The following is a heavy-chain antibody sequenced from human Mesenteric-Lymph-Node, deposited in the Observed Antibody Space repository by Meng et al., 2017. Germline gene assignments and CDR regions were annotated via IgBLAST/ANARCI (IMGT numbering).Heavy chain of an antibody. V-gene: IGHV1-2*06. J-gene: IGHJ6*02. Sequence: QLQLVQSGADGKKPGAAVKVTCKASEYPSTHHDMHWVRQAPGQGPEWMGRINPKTGATNYAQKFQGRLTMTRDTSISTVYMELSSLRSDDTAVYYCTRKGLTVIRPAMDVWGQGTTVTVSS. CDR2: INPKTGAT. CDR3: TRKGLTVIRPAMDV. CDR1: EYPSTHHD. D-gene: IGHD3-22*01.